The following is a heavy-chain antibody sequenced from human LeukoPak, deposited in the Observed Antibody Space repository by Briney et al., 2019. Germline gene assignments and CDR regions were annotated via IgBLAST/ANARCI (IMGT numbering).Heavy chain of an antibody. Sequence: ASVKVSCKASGYTFTGYYVHWVRQAPGQGLEWMGWINPNSGGTNYAQKFQGRVTMTRDTSISTAYMELSRLRSDDTAVYYCARVFGVPAAIYYYGMDVWGQGTTVTVSS. V-gene: IGHV1-2*02. D-gene: IGHD2-2*01. CDR3: ARVFGVPAAIYYYGMDV. CDR2: INPNSGGT. J-gene: IGHJ6*02. CDR1: GYTFTGYY.